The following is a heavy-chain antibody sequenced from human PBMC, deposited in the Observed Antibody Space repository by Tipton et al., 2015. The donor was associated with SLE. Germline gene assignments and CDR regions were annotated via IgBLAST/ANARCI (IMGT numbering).Heavy chain of an antibody. CDR3: ARAGRAWNLFDY. V-gene: IGHV4-38-2*02. Sequence: TLSLTCTVSGYSISSGYYWGWIRQPPGKGLEWIGSIYHSGSTYYNPSLTSRVTISVDTSKNQFSLKLSSVTAADTAVYYCARAGRAWNLFDYWGQGTLVTVSS. D-gene: IGHD1-1*01. CDR1: GYSISSGYY. CDR2: IYHSGST. J-gene: IGHJ4*02.